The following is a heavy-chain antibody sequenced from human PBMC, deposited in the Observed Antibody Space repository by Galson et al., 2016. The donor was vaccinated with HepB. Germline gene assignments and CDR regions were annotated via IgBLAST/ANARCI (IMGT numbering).Heavy chain of an antibody. CDR3: ARDYRGYSGYDY. J-gene: IGHJ4*02. V-gene: IGHV3-21*01. CDR2: ISSSSKYI. Sequence: LRLSCAASGFTFSDYSMNWVRQAPGKGLEWVSAISSSSKYISYAESVKGRFIVSRDNVKSSLDLQLSSLRAEDTARYYCARDYRGYSGYDYWGQGTLVTVSS. D-gene: IGHD5-18*01. CDR1: GFTFSDYS.